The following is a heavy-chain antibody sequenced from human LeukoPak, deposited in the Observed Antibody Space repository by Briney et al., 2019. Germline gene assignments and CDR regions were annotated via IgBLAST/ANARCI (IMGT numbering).Heavy chain of an antibody. CDR3: ARAQIVVVSLFDY. CDR1: GFTFSSYA. CDR2: ISYDGSNK. Sequence: PGRSLRLSCAASGFTFSSYAMHWVRQAPGKGLEWVAVISYDGSNKYYADSVKGRFTISRDNSKNTLYLQMNSLRAEDTAVYYCARAQIVVVSLFDYWGQGTLVTVSS. V-gene: IGHV3-30-3*01. D-gene: IGHD3-22*01. J-gene: IGHJ4*02.